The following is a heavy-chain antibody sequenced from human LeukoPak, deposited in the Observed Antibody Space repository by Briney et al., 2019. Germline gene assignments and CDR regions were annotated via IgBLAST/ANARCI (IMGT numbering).Heavy chain of an antibody. Sequence: PSETLSLTCTVSGGSISTYYWSWIRQSAGKGLEWIGRIYISGSTYYNPSLTSRVTMSVDTSKNQFSLKLSSVSAADTAVYYCARDRKGKDYDFWSGASAGWFDPWGQGTLVTVSS. CDR3: ARDRKGKDYDFWSGASAGWFDP. V-gene: IGHV4-4*07. CDR1: GGSISTYY. D-gene: IGHD3-3*01. J-gene: IGHJ5*02. CDR2: IYISGST.